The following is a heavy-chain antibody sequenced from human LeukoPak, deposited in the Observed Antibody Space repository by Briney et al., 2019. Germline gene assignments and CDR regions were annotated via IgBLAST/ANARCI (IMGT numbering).Heavy chain of an antibody. CDR2: ISGTGGST. J-gene: IGHJ4*02. CDR1: GFTFSSYG. D-gene: IGHD2/OR15-2a*01. CDR3: QSPRSTTIW. V-gene: IGHV3-23*01. Sequence: GGSLRLSCAASGFTFSSYGMTWVRQAPGKGLEWVPAISGTGGSTYYADSVKGRFTISRDNSKNTLYLQMNSLRAEDTAVYYCQSPRSTTIWGGQGTLVTVSS.